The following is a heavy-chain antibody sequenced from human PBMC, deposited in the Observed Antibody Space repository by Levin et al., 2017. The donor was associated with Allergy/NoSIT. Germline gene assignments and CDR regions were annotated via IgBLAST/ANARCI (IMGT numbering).Heavy chain of an antibody. CDR2: ISYDGNNK. CDR1: GFTLSYYA. V-gene: IGHV3-30-3*01. J-gene: IGHJ6*02. D-gene: IGHD1-26*01. CDR3: AKGSGGDSDHGTSV. Sequence: GESLKISCADSGFTLSYYAIHWVRQSPGEGLEWMAVISYDGNNKYYADSVKGRFTISRDNSQNTVYLQMNSLRVEDTAVYYCAKGSGGDSDHGTSVWVQGTTGTVSS.